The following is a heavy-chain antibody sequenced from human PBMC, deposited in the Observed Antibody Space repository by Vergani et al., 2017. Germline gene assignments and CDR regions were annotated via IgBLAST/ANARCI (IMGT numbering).Heavy chain of an antibody. V-gene: IGHV3-23*01. CDR1: GFTFSSYA. Sequence: EVQLLESGGGLVQPGGSLRLSCAASGFTFSSYAMSWVRQAPGKGLEWVSAISGSGGSTYYADSVKGRFTISRDNSKNTLYLQMNSLRAEDTAVYYCAKDQYYYGSGSYQADYWGQGTLVTVSS. CDR2: ISGSGGST. CDR3: AKDQYYYGSGSYQADY. J-gene: IGHJ4*02. D-gene: IGHD3-10*01.